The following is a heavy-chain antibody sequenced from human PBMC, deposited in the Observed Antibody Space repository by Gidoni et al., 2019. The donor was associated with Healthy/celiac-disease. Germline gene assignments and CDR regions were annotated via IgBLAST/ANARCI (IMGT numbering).Heavy chain of an antibody. CDR3: TTLTTVVTSTTYYYYYYYMDV. D-gene: IGHD4-17*01. J-gene: IGHJ6*03. CDR1: GFTFSNSW. V-gene: IGHV3-15*01. CDR2: IKSKTDGGTT. Sequence: EVQLVESGGGLVKPGGSIRLSCAASGFTFSNSWMRWVRQAPGKGLEWVGRIKSKTDGGTTDYAAPVKGRFTISRDDSKNTLYLQMNSLKTEDTAVYYCTTLTTVVTSTTYYYYYYYMDVWGKGTTVTVSS.